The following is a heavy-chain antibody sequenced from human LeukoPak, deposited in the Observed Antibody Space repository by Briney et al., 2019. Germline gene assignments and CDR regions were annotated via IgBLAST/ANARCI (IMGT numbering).Heavy chain of an antibody. CDR1: GYTFTGFW. J-gene: IGHJ5*02. D-gene: IGHD6-13*01. CDR2: GNTNSGGT. Sequence: GSSVTVSCKASGYTFTGFWLHWVRQAPAQGLEWMGWGNTNSGGTNYAQKFHERLTMTSDTSISTAYMELRSLTSDDTAVYYCARHSSSWRGNWFYTWGEG. CDR3: ARHSSSWRGNWFYT. V-gene: IGHV1-2*02.